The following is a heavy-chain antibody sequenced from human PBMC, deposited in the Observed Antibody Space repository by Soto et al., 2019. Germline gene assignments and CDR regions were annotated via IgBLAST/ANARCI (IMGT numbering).Heavy chain of an antibody. Sequence: GGSLRLSCAASGFTFSSSAMHWVRQAPGKGLEWVAVISYDGSNKFYVDSVKGRFTISRDNSKISLYLQMNSLRAEDTAVYYCARDLWGYCGVDCYPLDVWGQGTTVTVSS. D-gene: IGHD2-21*02. CDR3: ARDLWGYCGVDCYPLDV. CDR2: ISYDGSNK. V-gene: IGHV3-30-3*01. CDR1: GFTFSSSA. J-gene: IGHJ6*02.